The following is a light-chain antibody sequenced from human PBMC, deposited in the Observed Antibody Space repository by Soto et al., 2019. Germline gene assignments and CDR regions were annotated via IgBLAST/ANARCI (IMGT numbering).Light chain of an antibody. CDR1: QSFSSRY. CDR2: GAS. V-gene: IGKV3-20*01. CDR3: QQYYSSPWT. J-gene: IGKJ1*01. Sequence: EIVLTQSPGTLSLSPGERATLSCRASQSFSSRYLAWYQQKPGQAPRLLIYGASSRATGTPDRFSGSGSGTDFTLTISRLEPEDFAVYYCQQYYSSPWTFGLGTKVDIK.